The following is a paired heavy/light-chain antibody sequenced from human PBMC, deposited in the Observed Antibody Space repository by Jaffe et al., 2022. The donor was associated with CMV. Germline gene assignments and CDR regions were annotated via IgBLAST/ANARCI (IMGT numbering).Heavy chain of an antibody. V-gene: IGHV4-4*07. CDR1: GGSISSYY. J-gene: IGHJ6*02. CDR2: IYTSGST. Sequence: QVQLQESGPGLVKPSETLSLTCTVSGGSISSYYWSWIRQPAGKGLEWIGRIYTSGSTNYNPSLKSRVTMSVDTSKNQFSLKLSSVTAADTAVYYCAREGDGGNYSPYYYYGMDVWGQGTTVTVSS. D-gene: IGHD2-21*02. CDR3: AREGDGGNYSPYYYYGMDV.
Light chain of an antibody. V-gene: IGKV1-5*03. CDR3: QQYNSYQGT. Sequence: DIQMTQSPSTLSASVGDRVTITCRASQSISSWLAWYQQKPGKAPKLLIYKASSLESGVPSRFSGSGSGTEFTLTISSLQPDDFATYYCQQYNSYQGTFGQGTKVEIK. CDR2: KAS. CDR1: QSISSW. J-gene: IGKJ1*01.